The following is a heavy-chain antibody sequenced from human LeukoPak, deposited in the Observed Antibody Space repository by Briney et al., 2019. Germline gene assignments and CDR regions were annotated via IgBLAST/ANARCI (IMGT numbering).Heavy chain of an antibody. Sequence: GGSLRLSCAASGFIFSSYSMNWVRQAPGKGLEWVSSISRSSIYIYYANPVKGRFTIPRDNAKKSLYLQMNSLRAEDTAVYYCARGRYDSSGYYSIFDFWGQGTLVTVSS. CDR2: ISRSSIYI. J-gene: IGHJ4*02. CDR3: ARGRYDSSGYYSIFDF. D-gene: IGHD3-22*01. CDR1: GFIFSSYS. V-gene: IGHV3-21*01.